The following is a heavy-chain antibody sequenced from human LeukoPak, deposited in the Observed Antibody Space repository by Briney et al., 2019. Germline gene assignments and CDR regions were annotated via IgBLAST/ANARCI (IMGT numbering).Heavy chain of an antibody. J-gene: IGHJ4*02. CDR1: GYTFTSYG. Sequence: ASVKVSCKASGYTFTSYGISWVRQAPGQGLEWMGWISAYNGNTNYAQKLQGRVNMTTDTSTSTAYMELRSLRSDDTAVYYCAREGYAYYYDSSGYYSDYWGQGTLVTVSS. CDR2: ISAYNGNT. D-gene: IGHD3-22*01. V-gene: IGHV1-18*01. CDR3: AREGYAYYYDSSGYYSDY.